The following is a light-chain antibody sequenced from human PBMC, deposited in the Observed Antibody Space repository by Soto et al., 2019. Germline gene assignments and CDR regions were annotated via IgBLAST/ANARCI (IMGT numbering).Light chain of an antibody. V-gene: IGKV1-5*03. CDR2: KAS. J-gene: IGKJ1*01. CDR3: QQYGSSPWT. CDR1: QTISSW. Sequence: DIQMTQSPSTLSGSVGDRVTITCRASQTISSWLAWYQQKPGKAPKLLIYKASTLKSGVPSRFSGSGSGTDFTLTISRLEPEDFAVYYCQQYGSSPWTFGQGTKVDNK.